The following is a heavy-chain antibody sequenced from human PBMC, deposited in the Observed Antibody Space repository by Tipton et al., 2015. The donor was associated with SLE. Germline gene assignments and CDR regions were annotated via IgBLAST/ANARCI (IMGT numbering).Heavy chain of an antibody. Sequence: SLRLSCAASGFTFSSYSMNWVRQAPGKGLEWVSSISSSSSYIYYADSVKGRFTISRDNSKNTLYLQMNSLRAEDTAVYYCAKVNPGGIAGYWGQGTLVTVSS. D-gene: IGHD6-13*01. CDR1: GFTFSSYS. CDR3: AKVNPGGIAGY. J-gene: IGHJ4*02. V-gene: IGHV3-21*04. CDR2: ISSSSSYI.